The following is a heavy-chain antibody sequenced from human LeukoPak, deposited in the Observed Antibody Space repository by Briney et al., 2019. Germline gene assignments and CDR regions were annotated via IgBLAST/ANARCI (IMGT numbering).Heavy chain of an antibody. CDR3: ARDTFEPLVIDF. CDR1: GITFSRYS. D-gene: IGHD6-13*01. Sequence: GGSLRLSCAASGITFSRYSMNWVRQAPGKGLEWVAYVNAESTDILYADSVRGRFTISRDNAKNSLYLQMNSLRAEDRGVYYCARDTFEPLVIDFWGQGTLVTVSS. V-gene: IGHV3-21*05. CDR2: VNAESTDI. J-gene: IGHJ4*02.